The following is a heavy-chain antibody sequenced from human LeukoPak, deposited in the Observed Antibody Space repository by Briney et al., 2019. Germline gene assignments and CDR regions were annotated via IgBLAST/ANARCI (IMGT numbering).Heavy chain of an antibody. Sequence: SETLSLTCTVSGGSISSYYWSWIRQPAGKGLEWIGRIYTSGSTNYNPSLKSRVTMSVDTSKNQFSLKLSSVTAADTAVYYCARVGYCSSTSCSRGHFDYWGQGTLVTVSS. V-gene: IGHV4-4*07. CDR2: IYTSGST. D-gene: IGHD2-2*01. CDR3: ARVGYCSSTSCSRGHFDY. J-gene: IGHJ4*02. CDR1: GGSISSYY.